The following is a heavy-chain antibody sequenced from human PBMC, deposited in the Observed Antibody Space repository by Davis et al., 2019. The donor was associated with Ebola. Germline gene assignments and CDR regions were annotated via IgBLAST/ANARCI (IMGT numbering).Heavy chain of an antibody. J-gene: IGHJ3*02. D-gene: IGHD3-3*01. CDR1: GFTFSSYA. V-gene: IGHV3-23*01. CDR3: AKDKNYDFWSGYPHDAFDI. Sequence: PAGSLSLSCXASGFTFSSYAMRWVRQAPGKGLEWGPAISGSGGSTYYADSVKGRFTISRDNSKNTLYLQMNSLRAEDTAIYYCAKDKNYDFWSGYPHDAFDIWGQGTMVTASS. CDR2: ISGSGGST.